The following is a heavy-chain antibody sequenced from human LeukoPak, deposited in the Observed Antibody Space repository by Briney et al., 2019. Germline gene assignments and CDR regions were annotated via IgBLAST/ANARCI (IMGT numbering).Heavy chain of an antibody. D-gene: IGHD2/OR15-2a*01. CDR2: IYYSGST. CDR3: ARVNSHYYYMDV. V-gene: IGHV4-39*07. CDR1: GGSISSSSYY. Sequence: SETLSLTCTVSGGSISSSSYYWGWNRQPPGKGLEWIGSIYYSGSTYYNPSLKSRVTISVDTSKNQFSLKLSSVTAADTAVYYCARVNSHYYYMDVWGKGTTVTVSS. J-gene: IGHJ6*03.